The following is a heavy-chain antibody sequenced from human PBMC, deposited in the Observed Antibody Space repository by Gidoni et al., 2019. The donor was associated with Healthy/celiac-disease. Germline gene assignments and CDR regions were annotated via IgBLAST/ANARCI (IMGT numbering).Heavy chain of an antibody. J-gene: IGHJ4*02. D-gene: IGHD6-13*01. V-gene: IGHV3-21*01. Sequence: AASGSTFSGYSMNWVRQAPGKGLEWVSSISSSSSYIYYADSVKGRFTISRDNAKNSLYLQMNSVRAEDTAVYYCARDQLGIAAAGTDYWGQGTLVTVSS. CDR1: GSTFSGYS. CDR3: ARDQLGIAAAGTDY. CDR2: ISSSSSYI.